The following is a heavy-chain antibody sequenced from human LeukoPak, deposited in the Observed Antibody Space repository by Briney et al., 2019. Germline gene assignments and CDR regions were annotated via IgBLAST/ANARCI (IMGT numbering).Heavy chain of an antibody. CDR1: GFTFSNYA. J-gene: IGHJ4*02. CDR2: ISGSGGST. D-gene: IGHD6-13*01. CDR3: AKSRLSSWLPDDY. Sequence: SGGSLRLSCAASGFTFSNYAMSWVRQAPGKGLEWVSAISGSGGSTYYADSVKGRFTISRDNSKNTLYLQMNSLRAEDTAVYYCAKSRLSSWLPDDYWGQGTLVTVSS. V-gene: IGHV3-23*01.